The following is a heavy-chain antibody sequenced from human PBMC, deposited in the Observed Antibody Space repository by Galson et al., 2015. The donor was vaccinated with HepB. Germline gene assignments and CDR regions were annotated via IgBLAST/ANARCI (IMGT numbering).Heavy chain of an antibody. Sequence: SCRASGGGFGSCALGCVRQAPGQGLEGMGGASPIFGTAKYAQKFQGRVTITADESTNTAYMEMRSLRSEDTAVYYCAGDPAYGDYRYYFDCWGPGTLVTVSS. V-gene: IGHV1-69*01. CDR3: AGDPAYGDYRYYFDC. D-gene: IGHD4-17*01. J-gene: IGHJ4*02. CDR2: ASPIFGTA. CDR1: GGGFGSCA.